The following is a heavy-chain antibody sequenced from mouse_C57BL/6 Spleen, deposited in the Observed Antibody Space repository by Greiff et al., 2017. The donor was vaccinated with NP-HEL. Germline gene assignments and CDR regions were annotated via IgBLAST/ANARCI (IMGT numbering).Heavy chain of an antibody. CDR1: GYSFTGYY. J-gene: IGHJ1*03. CDR3: ARKHRGFVYYDYDGYFDV. D-gene: IGHD2-4*01. CDR2: INPNTGGT. V-gene: IGHV1-42*01. Sequence: VQLQQSGPELVKPGASVKISCKASGYSFTGYYMNWVKQSPEKSLEWIGEINPNTGGTTYNQKFKAKATLTVDKSSSTAYMQLKSLTSEDSAGYYCARKHRGFVYYDYDGYFDVWGTGTTVTVSS.